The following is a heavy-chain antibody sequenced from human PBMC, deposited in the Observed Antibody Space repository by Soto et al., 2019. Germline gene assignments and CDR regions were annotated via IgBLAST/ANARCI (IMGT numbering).Heavy chain of an antibody. Sequence: QITLKESGPTLVKPTQPLTLTCTFSGFSLSTSGVGVGWIRQPPGKALEWLALIYWDDDKRYSPSLKSRLTITKDTSKNQVVLTMTNMDPVDTATYYCARYGDYGDFDLWGRGTLVTVSS. CDR3: ARYGDYGDFDL. D-gene: IGHD4-17*01. CDR1: GFSLSTSGVG. CDR2: IYWDDDK. J-gene: IGHJ2*01. V-gene: IGHV2-5*02.